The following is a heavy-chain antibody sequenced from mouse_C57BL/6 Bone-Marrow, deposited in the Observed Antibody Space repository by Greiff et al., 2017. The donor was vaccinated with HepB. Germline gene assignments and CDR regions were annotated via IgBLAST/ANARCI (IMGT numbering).Heavy chain of an antibody. J-gene: IGHJ1*03. Sequence: DVKLQESGGGLVKPGGSLKLSCAASGFTFSDYGMHWVRQAPEKGLEWVAYISSGSSTIYYADTVKGRFTISRDNAKNTLFLQMTSLRSEDTAMYYCARGYYGSSPYWYFDVWGTGTTVTVSS. CDR1: GFTFSDYG. CDR2: ISSGSSTI. CDR3: ARGYYGSSPYWYFDV. D-gene: IGHD1-1*01. V-gene: IGHV5-17*01.